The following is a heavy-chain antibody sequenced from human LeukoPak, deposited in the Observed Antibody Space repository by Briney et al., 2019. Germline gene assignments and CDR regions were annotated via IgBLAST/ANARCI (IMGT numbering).Heavy chain of an antibody. D-gene: IGHD1-1*01. V-gene: IGHV1-24*01. J-gene: IGHJ6*02. Sequence: ALVKVSCKVSGYTLTELSMHWVRQAPGKGLEWMGGFDPEDGETIYAQKFQGRVTMTEDTSTDTAYMELSSLRSEDTAVYYCATDPSWSVQLEPNYYYGMDVWGQGTTVTVSS. CDR1: GYTLTELS. CDR3: ATDPSWSVQLEPNYYYGMDV. CDR2: FDPEDGET.